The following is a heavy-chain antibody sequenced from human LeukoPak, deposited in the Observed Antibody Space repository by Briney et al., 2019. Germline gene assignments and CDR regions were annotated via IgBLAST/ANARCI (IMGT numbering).Heavy chain of an antibody. CDR1: GXSFSGYY. Sequence: SETLSLTCAVYGXSFSGYYWSWIRQPPGKGLEWIVEVNHSGSTNYNPYLRSRVTISVDTSKDQFCLELGSVTAADTAVYYCARVFGYYFDYWGQGTLVTVSS. CDR2: VNHSGST. CDR3: ARVFGYYFDY. V-gene: IGHV4-34*01. D-gene: IGHD3-10*01. J-gene: IGHJ4*02.